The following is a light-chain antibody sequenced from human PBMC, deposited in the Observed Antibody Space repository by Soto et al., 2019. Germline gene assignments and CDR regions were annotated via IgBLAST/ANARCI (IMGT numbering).Light chain of an antibody. CDR3: QSYDSSLSGWGV. J-gene: IGLJ3*02. V-gene: IGLV1-40*01. CDR2: GNS. Sequence: QPVLTQPPSVSGAPGQRVTISCTGRSSNIGAGYDVHWYQQLPGTAPKLLIYGNSNRPSGVPDRFSGSKSGTSASLAITGLQAEYEADYYCQSYDSSLSGWGVFGGGTKLTVL. CDR1: SSNIGAGYD.